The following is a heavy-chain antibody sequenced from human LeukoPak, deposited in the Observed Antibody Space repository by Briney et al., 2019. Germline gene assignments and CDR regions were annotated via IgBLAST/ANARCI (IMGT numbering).Heavy chain of an antibody. Sequence: PSETLSLTCTVSGGSISSSSYYWGWIRQPPGKGLEWIGRIYYSGSTYYNPSLKSRVPICVDTSKNQFSLKLRSVTAADTAVYYCARHIPPPNYDILTGYSLFDYWGQGTLVTVSS. CDR1: GGSISSSSYY. D-gene: IGHD3-9*01. J-gene: IGHJ4*02. CDR3: ARHIPPPNYDILTGYSLFDY. CDR2: IYYSGST. V-gene: IGHV4-39*01.